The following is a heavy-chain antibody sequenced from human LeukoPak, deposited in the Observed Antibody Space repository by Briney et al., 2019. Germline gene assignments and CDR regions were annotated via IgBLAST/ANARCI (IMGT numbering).Heavy chain of an antibody. V-gene: IGHV5-51*01. J-gene: IGHJ4*02. CDR2: IYPGDSDT. Sequence: GESLKISFHASGYSFMTYWIGWVRPMPGKGLEWMAIIYPGDSDTKYSPSFQGQVTISADKSISTAYLQWSSLKASDTAMYYCARGPSSSGSYRLEFDYWGQGTLVTVSS. D-gene: IGHD3-10*01. CDR3: ARGPSSSGSYRLEFDY. CDR1: GYSFMTYW.